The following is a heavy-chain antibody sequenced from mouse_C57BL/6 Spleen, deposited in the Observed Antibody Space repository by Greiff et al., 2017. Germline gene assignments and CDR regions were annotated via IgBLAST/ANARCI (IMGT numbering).Heavy chain of an antibody. CDR1: GFNIKDYY. CDR3: ARSTAQALYAMDY. D-gene: IGHD3-2*02. Sequence: VQLQQSGAELVKPGASVKLSCTASGFNIKDYYMHWVKQRTEQGLEWIGRIDPEDGETKYAPKFQGKATIPADTSSNTAYLQLSSLTSEDAAVYYCARSTAQALYAMDYWGRGTSVTVSS. CDR2: IDPEDGET. V-gene: IGHV14-2*01. J-gene: IGHJ4*01.